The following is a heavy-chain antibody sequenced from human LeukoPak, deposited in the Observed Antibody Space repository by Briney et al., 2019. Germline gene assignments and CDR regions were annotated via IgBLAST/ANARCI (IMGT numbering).Heavy chain of an antibody. V-gene: IGHV4-4*07. D-gene: IGHD2-15*01. J-gene: IGHJ3*02. CDR3: ARGGYCSGGSCYSDAFDI. CDR2: IYTSGST. Sequence: SETLSLTCTVSGGSISSYYWSWIRQPAGKGLEWIGRIYTSGSTNYNPSLKSRVTMSVDTSKNQFSLKLSSVTAADTAVYYCARGGYCSGGSCYSDAFDIWGQGTMVTVSS. CDR1: GGSISSYY.